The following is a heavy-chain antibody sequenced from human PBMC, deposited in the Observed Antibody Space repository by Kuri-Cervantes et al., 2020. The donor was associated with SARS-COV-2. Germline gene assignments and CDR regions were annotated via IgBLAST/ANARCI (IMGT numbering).Heavy chain of an antibody. CDR3: ARSSNGWSCDS. Sequence: GESLKISCAASGFTFSSYSMHWVRQAPGKGLEWVSAISGSGGSTYYADSVKGRFTISRDNSKNTLYLQMNSLRAEDTAVYYCARSSNGWSCDSWGQGTLVTVSS. D-gene: IGHD6-19*01. CDR2: ISGSGGST. J-gene: IGHJ4*02. V-gene: IGHV3-23*01. CDR1: GFTFSSYS.